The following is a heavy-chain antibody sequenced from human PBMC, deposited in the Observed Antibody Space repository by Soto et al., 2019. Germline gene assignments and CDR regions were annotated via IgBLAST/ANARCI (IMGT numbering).Heavy chain of an antibody. J-gene: IGHJ4*02. V-gene: IGHV4-39*01. CDR3: ARHSHTGDIYYDSSGYYWLLDY. Sequence: SETLSLTCTVSGGSISSSSYNWGRNRQRQGQGLEWNGSIYYSGSTYYNPSLKSRVTISVDTSKNQFSLKLSSATAADTAVYYCARHSHTGDIYYDSSGYYWLLDYWGQGTLVTVSS. CDR2: IYYSGST. CDR1: GGSISSSSYN. D-gene: IGHD3-22*01.